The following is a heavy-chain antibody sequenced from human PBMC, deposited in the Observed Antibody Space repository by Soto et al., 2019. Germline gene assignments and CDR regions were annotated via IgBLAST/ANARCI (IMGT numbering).Heavy chain of an antibody. CDR3: TRGTFETAAPFY. Sequence: SETLSLTCTVSGGSLSNDRWSWVRQPAGKGLEWIGRIFASGRTNYNPSLQSRVTMSVDTSKNQFSLTMTSLAAADTALYYCTRGTFETAAPFYWGQGIPQNVSS. CDR2: IFASGRT. CDR1: GGSLSNDR. V-gene: IGHV4-4*07. J-gene: IGHJ4*02. D-gene: IGHD2-21*02.